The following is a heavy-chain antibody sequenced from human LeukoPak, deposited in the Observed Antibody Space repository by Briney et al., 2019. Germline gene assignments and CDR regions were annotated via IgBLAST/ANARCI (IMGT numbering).Heavy chain of an antibody. CDR3: ARDPVSDIVVVPAARYYYYYYMDV. CDR1: GYTFTGYY. Sequence: ASVTVSCKASGYTFTGYYMHWVRQAPGQGLAWMGWINPNSGGTNYAQKFQGRVTMTRDTSISTAYMELSRLRSDDTAVYYCARDPVSDIVVVPAARYYYYYYMDVWGKGTTVTVSS. D-gene: IGHD2-2*01. J-gene: IGHJ6*03. V-gene: IGHV1-2*02. CDR2: INPNSGGT.